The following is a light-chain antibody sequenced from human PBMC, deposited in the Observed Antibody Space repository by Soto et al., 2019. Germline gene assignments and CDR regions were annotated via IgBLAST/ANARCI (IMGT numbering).Light chain of an antibody. CDR3: QQYYSMPLT. CDR1: HSVLYSSNNNNY. V-gene: IGKV4-1*01. Sequence: ILITQSPDSLAVSLGDRATINCESSHSVLYSSNNNNYLAWYQQTPGQPPRLLIYWASTREPGVPDRFSGSGSGTEFTLTISSLQAEDVAVYYCQQYYSMPLTFGGGTKVDI. CDR2: WAS. J-gene: IGKJ4*01.